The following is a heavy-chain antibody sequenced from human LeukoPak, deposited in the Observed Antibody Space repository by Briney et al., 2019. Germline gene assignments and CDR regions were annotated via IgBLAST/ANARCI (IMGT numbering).Heavy chain of an antibody. CDR2: IKSKTDGGTT. D-gene: IGHD3-10*01. Sequence: GGSLRLSCAASGLTFTNVWMSWVRQAPGKGLEWVCRIKSKTDGGTTDYAAPVKGRFTISRDDSKNTLYLQMNSLETEDTAVYYCTASLWFGERIFDYWGQGTLVTVSS. V-gene: IGHV3-15*01. CDR1: GLTFTNVW. CDR3: TASLWFGERIFDY. J-gene: IGHJ4*02.